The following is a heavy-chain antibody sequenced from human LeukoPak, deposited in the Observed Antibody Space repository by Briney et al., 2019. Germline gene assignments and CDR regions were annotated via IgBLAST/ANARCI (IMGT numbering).Heavy chain of an antibody. D-gene: IGHD3-10*01. CDR2: IWYDGSNK. CDR1: GFRFSRYG. J-gene: IGHJ4*02. V-gene: IGHV3-30*19. CDR3: ARDRRSFYYGSGSYYALDY. Sequence: GRSLRLSCAASGFRFSRYGMHWVRQAPGKGLEWVAVIWYDGSNKYYADSVKGRFTISRDNSKNTLYLQMNSLRAEDTAVYYCARDRRSFYYGSGSYYALDYWGQGTLVTVSS.